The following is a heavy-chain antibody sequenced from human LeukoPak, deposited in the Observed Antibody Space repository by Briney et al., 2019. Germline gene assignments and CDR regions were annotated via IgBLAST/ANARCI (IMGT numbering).Heavy chain of an antibody. CDR1: GGSISSYY. CDR2: IYTSGST. V-gene: IGHV4-4*07. J-gene: IGHJ6*03. CDR3: ASEVLYCSSTSCRRSRDYYYYMDV. D-gene: IGHD2-2*01. Sequence: SETLSLTCTVSGGSISSYYWSWIRQPAGKGLEWIGRIYTSGSTNYNPSLKSRVTMSVDTSKNQFSLKLSSVTAADTAVYYCASEVLYCSSTSCRRSRDYYYYMDVWGKGTTVTISS.